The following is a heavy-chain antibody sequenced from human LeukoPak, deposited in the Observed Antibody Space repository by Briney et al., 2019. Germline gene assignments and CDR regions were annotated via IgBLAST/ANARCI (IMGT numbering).Heavy chain of an antibody. D-gene: IGHD3-3*01. CDR1: GGSISSYY. V-gene: IGHV4-59*01. Sequence: SETLSLTCTVSGGSISSYYWSWIRQPPGKGLEWIGYIYYSGSTNYNPSLKSRVTISVDTSKNQFSLKLSSVTAADTAVYYCARGVPYYDFWSGYYGAPLNWFDPWGQGTLVTVSS. CDR2: IYYSGST. J-gene: IGHJ5*02. CDR3: ARGVPYYDFWSGYYGAPLNWFDP.